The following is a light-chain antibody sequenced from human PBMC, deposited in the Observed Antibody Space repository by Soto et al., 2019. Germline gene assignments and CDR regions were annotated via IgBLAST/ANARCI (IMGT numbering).Light chain of an antibody. J-gene: IGKJ4*01. CDR1: QTVRNNY. V-gene: IGKV3-20*01. Sequence: EFVLTQSPGTLSLSPGERATLSCRASQTVRNNYLAWYQQKPGQAPRLLIYDASSRATGIPDRFSGGGSGTDFTLNISRLEPEDFAVYYCQHFSSYPLTFGGGPKVEIK. CDR2: DAS. CDR3: QHFSSYPLT.